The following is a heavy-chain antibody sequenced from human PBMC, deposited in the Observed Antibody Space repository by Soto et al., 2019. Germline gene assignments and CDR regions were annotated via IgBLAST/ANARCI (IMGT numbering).Heavy chain of an antibody. Sequence: QVPLVQSGAEVKKPGSSVKVSCKASGGTFSSYAISWVRQAPGQGLEWMGGIIPIFGTANYAQKFQGRVTITADEFTSRAYMELSSLRSEDTAVSYCGRSRDYDFWSAQIPLYYYYGMDVWGQGTTVTVSS. CDR2: IIPIFGTA. J-gene: IGHJ6*02. CDR1: GGTFSSYA. V-gene: IGHV1-69*01. CDR3: GRSRDYDFWSAQIPLYYYYGMDV. D-gene: IGHD3-3*01.